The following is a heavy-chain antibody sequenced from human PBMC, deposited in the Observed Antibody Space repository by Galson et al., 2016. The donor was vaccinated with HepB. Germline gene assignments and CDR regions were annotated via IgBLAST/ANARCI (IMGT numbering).Heavy chain of an antibody. J-gene: IGHJ4*02. V-gene: IGHV3-23*01. Sequence: SLRLSCAASGFIFPNYAMTWVRQAPGKGLEWLSSVSGSGGSTYYADSVRGRFTVSRDNSKNTLYLQMNSLRVDDTAMYHCVRDSGDYWGQGNLVTVSS. D-gene: IGHD1-26*01. CDR2: VSGSGGST. CDR1: GFIFPNYA. CDR3: VRDSGDY.